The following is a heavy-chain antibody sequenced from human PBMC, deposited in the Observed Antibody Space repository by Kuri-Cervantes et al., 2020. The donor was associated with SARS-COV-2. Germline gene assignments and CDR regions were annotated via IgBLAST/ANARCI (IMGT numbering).Heavy chain of an antibody. V-gene: IGHV1-18*01. J-gene: IGHJ4*02. D-gene: IGHD3-9*01. CDR2: SSAYNGNT. CDR3: ARVASVLRYFDWLFPSGYFDY. Sequence: ASVKVSCKASGYTFTSYGISWVRQAPGQGLEWMGWSSAYNGNTNYAQKLQGRVTMTTDTSTSTAYMELRSLRSDDTAVYYCARVASVLRYFDWLFPSGYFDYWGQGTLVTVSS. CDR1: GYTFTSYG.